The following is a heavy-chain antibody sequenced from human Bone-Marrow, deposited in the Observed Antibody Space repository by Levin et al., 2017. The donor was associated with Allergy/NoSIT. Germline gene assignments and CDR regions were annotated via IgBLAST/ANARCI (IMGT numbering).Heavy chain of an antibody. D-gene: IGHD3-16*02. CDR1: GFTFGSYG. CDR2: ISYDGGDK. CDR3: ARVFLSYFFDY. J-gene: IGHJ4*02. Sequence: GESLKISCAASGFTFGSYGVHWVRQAPGKGLEWVAFISYDGGDKFYADSVQGRFSISRDNPKNTLYLHMSSLRTDDTAVYYCARVFLSYFFDYWGQGTLVTVSS. V-gene: IGHV3-30-3*01.